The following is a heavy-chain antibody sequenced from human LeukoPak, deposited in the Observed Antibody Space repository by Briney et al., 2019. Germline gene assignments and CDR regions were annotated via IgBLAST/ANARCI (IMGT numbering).Heavy chain of an antibody. D-gene: IGHD1-1*01. CDR2: ISNNGGST. CDR1: GFTFSGYA. Sequence: PGGSLRLSCSASGFTFSGYAMLWVCQAPGKGLECVSAISNNGGSTYYADSVKGRFTVSRDNSKNTLHLQMSSLRAEDTAVYYCAMNWNCDYWGQGTLVTVSS. CDR3: AMNWNCDY. J-gene: IGHJ4*02. V-gene: IGHV3-64D*09.